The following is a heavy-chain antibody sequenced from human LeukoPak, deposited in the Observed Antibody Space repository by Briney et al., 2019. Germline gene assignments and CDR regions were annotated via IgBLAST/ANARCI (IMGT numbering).Heavy chain of an antibody. CDR3: ARDRMYSSSWYHD. J-gene: IGHJ4*02. Sequence: ASVKVSCKASGGTFSTYAISWVRQAPGQGLEWMGGISAYNGNTKYAQKLQGRVTMTTDTSTSTAYMELRSLRSDDTAVYNCARDRMYSSSWYHDWGQGTLVTVSS. CDR1: GGTFSTYA. CDR2: ISAYNGNT. D-gene: IGHD6-13*01. V-gene: IGHV1-18*01.